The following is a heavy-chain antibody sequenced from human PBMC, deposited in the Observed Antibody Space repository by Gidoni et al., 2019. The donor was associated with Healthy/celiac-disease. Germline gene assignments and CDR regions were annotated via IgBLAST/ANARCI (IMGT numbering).Heavy chain of an antibody. V-gene: IGHV3-21*01. D-gene: IGHD5-18*01. CDR2: ISSSSSYI. CDR1: GFTFRSYS. CDR3: ARAGYSYDHDY. Sequence: EVQLVESGGGLVKPGGSLSLCCAASGFTFRSYSMNWVRQAPGKGLEWVSSISSSSSYIYYADSVKGRFTISRDNAKNSLYLQMNSLRAEDTAVYYCARAGYSYDHDYWGQGTLVTVSS. J-gene: IGHJ4*02.